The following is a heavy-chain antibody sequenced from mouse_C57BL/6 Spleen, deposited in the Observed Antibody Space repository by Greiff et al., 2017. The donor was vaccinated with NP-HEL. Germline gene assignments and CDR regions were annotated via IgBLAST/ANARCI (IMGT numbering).Heavy chain of an antibody. CDR2: INPNNGGT. CDR1: GYTFTDYN. CDR3: ARRAYGRSYWYFDV. V-gene: IGHV1-18*01. J-gene: IGHJ1*03. Sequence: EVQLQESGPELVKPGASVKIPCKASGYTFTDYNMDWVKQSHGKSLEWIGDINPNNGGTIYNQKFKGKATLTVDKSSSTAYMELRSLTSEDTAVYYCARRAYGRSYWYFDVWGTGTTVTVSS. D-gene: IGHD1-1*01.